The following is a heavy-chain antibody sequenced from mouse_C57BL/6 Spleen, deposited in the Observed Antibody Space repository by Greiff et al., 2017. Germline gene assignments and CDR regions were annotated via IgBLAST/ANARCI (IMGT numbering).Heavy chain of an antibody. Sequence: VQLQQPGAELVKPGASVKMSCKASGYTFTSYWITWVKQRPGQGLEWIGDIYPGSGSTNYNEKFKSKATLTVDTSSSTAYMQLSSLTSEDSAVYYCATRGSRDWYVDVWGTGTTVTVSS. CDR2: IYPGSGST. D-gene: IGHD1-1*01. CDR1: GYTFTSYW. V-gene: IGHV1-55*01. J-gene: IGHJ1*03. CDR3: ATRGSRDWYVDV.